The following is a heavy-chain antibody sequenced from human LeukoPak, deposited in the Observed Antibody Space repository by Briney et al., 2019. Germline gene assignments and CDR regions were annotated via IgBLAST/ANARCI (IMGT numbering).Heavy chain of an antibody. CDR1: GFTFSSYW. Sequence: PGGSLRLSCAASGFTFSSYWMSWVRQAPGKGLEWVANIKQDGSEKYYVDSVKGRFTISGDNAKNSLYLQMNSLRAEDMALYYCAKDKNTYYYGSGSLFDVWGKGTTVTVSS. D-gene: IGHD3-10*01. CDR2: IKQDGSEK. V-gene: IGHV3-7*03. CDR3: AKDKNTYYYGSGSLFDV. J-gene: IGHJ6*04.